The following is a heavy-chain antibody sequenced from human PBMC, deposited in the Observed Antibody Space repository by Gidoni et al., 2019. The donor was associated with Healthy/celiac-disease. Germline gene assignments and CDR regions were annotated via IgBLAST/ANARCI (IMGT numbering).Heavy chain of an antibody. V-gene: IGHV3-30-3*01. CDR3: ARDGENNWNAPGY. D-gene: IGHD1-1*01. J-gene: IGHJ4*02. CDR1: GFTFSSYA. CDR2: ISYDGSNK. Sequence: QVQLVESGGGVVQPGRSLRLSCAASGFTFSSYAMHWVRQAPGKGREWVAGISYDGSNKYYADSLKGRFTISRDNSKNTLYLQMNSLRAEDTAVYYCARDGENNWNAPGYWGQGTLVTVSS.